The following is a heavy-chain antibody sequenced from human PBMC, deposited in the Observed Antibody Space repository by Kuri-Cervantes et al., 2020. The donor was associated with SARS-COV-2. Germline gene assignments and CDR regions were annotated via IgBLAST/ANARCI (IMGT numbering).Heavy chain of an antibody. J-gene: IGHJ2*01. V-gene: IGHV3-33*05. Sequence: GGSLSLTCAASGFTLSGYGIHWVRQAPGKGLEWVAATSADRTKEYYLDSVKGRFAISRDNSKNTVYLQINSLRAEDTAVYYCARDSDTTGYYWYFDLWGRGTLVTVSS. CDR3: ARDSDTTGYYWYFDL. CDR1: GFTLSGYG. D-gene: IGHD3-22*01. CDR2: TSADRTKE.